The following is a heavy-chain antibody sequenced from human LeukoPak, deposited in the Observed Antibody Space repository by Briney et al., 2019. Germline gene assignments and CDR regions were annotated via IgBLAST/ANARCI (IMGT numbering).Heavy chain of an antibody. Sequence: SETLSRTCTVSGGSISSGSYYWSWIRQPAGKGLEWIGRLYISGSTDYNPSLKSRVTISVDTSKNQFSLRLTSVTAADTAVYYCASLRVPGDFDYWGQGALVTVSS. V-gene: IGHV4-61*02. CDR3: ASLRVPGDFDY. J-gene: IGHJ4*02. D-gene: IGHD3-16*01. CDR2: LYISGST. CDR1: GGSISSGSYY.